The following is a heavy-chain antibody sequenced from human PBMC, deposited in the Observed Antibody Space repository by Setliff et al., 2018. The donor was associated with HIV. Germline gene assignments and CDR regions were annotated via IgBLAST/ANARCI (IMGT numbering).Heavy chain of an antibody. CDR1: GESFSAYF. J-gene: IGHJ4*02. CDR3: ATGLTVAPDY. CDR2: INHSGVT. V-gene: IGHV4-34*01. Sequence: SETLSLTCAVYGESFSAYFWSWIRQSPGKGLEWIGEINHSGVTNYNPSLKSRLTISVDTSKNQFSLRLRSVTAADTAVYYCATGLTVAPDYWGQGSRVTVS. D-gene: IGHD6-19*01.